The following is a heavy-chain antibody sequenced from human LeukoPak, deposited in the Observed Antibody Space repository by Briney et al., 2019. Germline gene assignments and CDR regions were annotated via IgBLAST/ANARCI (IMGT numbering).Heavy chain of an antibody. Sequence: ASVKVSCKASGYTFTSYYMHWVRQAPGQGLEWMGIINPSGGSTSYAQKFQGRVTMTRDTSISTAYMELSRLRSDDTAVYYCARDGGQSSGTPRLWGQGTLVTVSS. CDR1: GYTFTSYY. J-gene: IGHJ4*02. V-gene: IGHV1-46*01. CDR2: INPSGGST. CDR3: ARDGGQSSGTPRL. D-gene: IGHD3-22*01.